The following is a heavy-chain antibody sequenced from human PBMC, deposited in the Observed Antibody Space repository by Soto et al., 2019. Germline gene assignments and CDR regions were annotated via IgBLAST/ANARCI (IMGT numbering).Heavy chain of an antibody. CDR2: ISRSSTDI. V-gene: IGHV3-48*02. D-gene: IGHD3-10*01. Sequence: EVQLVESGGGLVQPGGSLRLSCAASGFTFNLYSMSWGRQAPGKGLEWVSYISRSSTDIHYADSVKGRFTISRDDATNSMHLQMNSLRDGDTAVYYCARAVTWGLDVWGQGTTVSISS. J-gene: IGHJ6*02. CDR3: ARAVTWGLDV. CDR1: GFTFNLYS.